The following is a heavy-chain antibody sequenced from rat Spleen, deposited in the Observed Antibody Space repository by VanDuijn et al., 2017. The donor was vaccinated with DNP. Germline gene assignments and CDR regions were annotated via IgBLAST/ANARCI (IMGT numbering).Heavy chain of an antibody. CDR2: IIFDGSPT. J-gene: IGHJ2*01. CDR3: AKYYGYNSYFFDY. CDR1: GFTFSDYN. V-gene: IGHV5-7*01. Sequence: EVQLVESGGALVQPGRSLKLSCAASGFTFSDYNMAWVRQAPKKGLEWVTTIIFDGSPTYYRDSVKGRFTVSRDNARSTLYLQMDSLRSEDTATYYCAKYYGYNSYFFDYWG. D-gene: IGHD1-9*01.